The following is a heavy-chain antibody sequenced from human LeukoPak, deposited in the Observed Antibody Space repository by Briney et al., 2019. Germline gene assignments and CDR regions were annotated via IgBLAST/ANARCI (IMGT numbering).Heavy chain of an antibody. V-gene: IGHV1-24*01. D-gene: IGHD6-13*01. CDR2: FDPEDGET. Sequence: ASVTVSFKFSGDTLTELSMHWVRQAPGKGLEWMGGFDPEDGETIYAQKFQGRVTMTEDTSTDTAYMELSSLRSEDTAVYYCATTRIAAAGTPAKYYYYMDVWGKGTTVTVSS. J-gene: IGHJ6*03. CDR1: GDTLTELS. CDR3: ATTRIAAAGTPAKYYYYMDV.